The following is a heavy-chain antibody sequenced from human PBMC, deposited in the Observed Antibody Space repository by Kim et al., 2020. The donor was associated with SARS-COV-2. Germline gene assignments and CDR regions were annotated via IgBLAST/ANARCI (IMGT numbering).Heavy chain of an antibody. CDR2: IYSGGST. V-gene: IGHV3-53*01. CDR3: ARDSSGYHLDAFDI. J-gene: IGHJ3*02. Sequence: GGSLRLSCAASGFTVSSNYMSWVRQAPGKGLEWVSVIYSGGSTYYADSVKGRFTISRDNSKNTLYLQMNSLRAEDTAVYYCARDSSGYHLDAFDIWGQGTMVTVSS. CDR1: GFTVSSNY. D-gene: IGHD3-22*01.